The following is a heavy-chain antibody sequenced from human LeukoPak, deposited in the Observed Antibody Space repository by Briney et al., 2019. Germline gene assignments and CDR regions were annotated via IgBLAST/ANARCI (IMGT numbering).Heavy chain of an antibody. CDR2: ISYDGNDK. CDR1: GFTFSSYA. CDR3: ARQGGRDDYGEYEMWLAY. V-gene: IGHV3-30*04. D-gene: IGHD4-17*01. Sequence: PGRSLRLSCAASGFTFSSYAMHWVRQAPGKGLEWVAVISYDGNDKYYADSVKGRFTISRDNSKSTLYLQMNSLRAEDTAVYYCARQGGRDDYGEYEMWLAYWGQGTLVTVSS. J-gene: IGHJ4*02.